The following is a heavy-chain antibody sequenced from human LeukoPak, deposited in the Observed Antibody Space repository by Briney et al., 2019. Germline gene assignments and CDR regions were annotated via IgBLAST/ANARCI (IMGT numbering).Heavy chain of an antibody. D-gene: IGHD3-22*01. V-gene: IGHV3-48*03. CDR2: ISSSGSTV. CDR3: ARATSLITMIVVVTHAFDI. CDR1: GFTFSSYE. Sequence: GGSLRLSCAASGFTFSSYEMNWVRQAPGKGLEWVSYISSSGSTVYYADSVKGRFTISRDNAKNSLYLQMNSLRAEDTAVYYCARATSLITMIVVVTHAFDIWGQGTMVTVSS. J-gene: IGHJ3*02.